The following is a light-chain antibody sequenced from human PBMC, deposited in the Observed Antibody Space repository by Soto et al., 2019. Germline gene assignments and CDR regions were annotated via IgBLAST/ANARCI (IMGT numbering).Light chain of an antibody. Sequence: EIVMTQSPATLSVSPGERATLSCRASQSVRSKLAWYQQKPGQAPRLLIYGASNRATGIPDRFSGSGSGTEFTLTISSLQSEDFVVYYCQQYDDWPPITFGQGTRLDIK. V-gene: IGKV3-15*01. CDR1: QSVRSK. CDR3: QQYDDWPPIT. J-gene: IGKJ5*01. CDR2: GAS.